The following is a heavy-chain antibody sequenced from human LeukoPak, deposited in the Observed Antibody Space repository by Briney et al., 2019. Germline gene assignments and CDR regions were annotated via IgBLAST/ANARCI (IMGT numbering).Heavy chain of an antibody. D-gene: IGHD3-22*01. V-gene: IGHV4-59*08. Sequence: SETLSLTCTVSGDSLSTYYWSWIRQPPGKGLEYVGYIYYTGTTNYNPSLKSRVTISVDTSKNQFSLKLSSVTASDTAVYYCARLYYFASGGYYYTFDQWGQGTLVTVSS. CDR3: ARLYYFASGGYYYTFDQ. CDR1: GDSLSTYY. CDR2: IYYTGTT. J-gene: IGHJ4*02.